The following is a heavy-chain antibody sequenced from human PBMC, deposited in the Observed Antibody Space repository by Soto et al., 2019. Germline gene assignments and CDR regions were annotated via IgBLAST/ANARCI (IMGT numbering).Heavy chain of an antibody. Sequence: QVQLQESGPGLVKPSQTLSLTCTVSGGSISSGDYYWSWIRQPPGKGLEWIGYIYYSGSTYYNPPLKSRVTISVDASKNQFSLNLGSVTAADTAVYSWASERPDGSRLAPWGQGTLVTVSS. CDR3: ASERPDGSRLAP. V-gene: IGHV4-30-4*01. D-gene: IGHD6-13*01. J-gene: IGHJ5*02. CDR2: IYYSGST. CDR1: GGSISSGDYY.